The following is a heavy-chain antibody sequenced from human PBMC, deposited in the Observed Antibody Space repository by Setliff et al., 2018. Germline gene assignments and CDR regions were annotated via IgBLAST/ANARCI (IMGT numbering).Heavy chain of an antibody. V-gene: IGHV4-61*09. D-gene: IGHD3-3*01. Sequence: PSETLSLTCTVSGDSISSRTHYWSWIRQPAGKGLEWIGHIYTSWSTIYNPSLKSRLTISLDTSKNQFSLNLSSVTAADTAVYYCARMSGFLYIDVWGKGTTVTVSS. CDR1: GDSISSRTHY. J-gene: IGHJ6*03. CDR3: ARMSGFLYIDV. CDR2: IYTSWST.